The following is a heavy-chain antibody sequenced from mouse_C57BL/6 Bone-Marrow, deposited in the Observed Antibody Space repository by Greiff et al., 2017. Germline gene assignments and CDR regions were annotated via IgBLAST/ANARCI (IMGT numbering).Heavy chain of an antibody. Sequence: VQLQQSGPVLVKPGASVKMSCKASGYTFTDYYMNWVKQSHGKSLEWIGVINPYNGGTSYNQKFKGKAKLTVDKSSSTAYMELNSLTSEDSAVYYCARYDYDGPAYWGQGTLVTVSA. V-gene: IGHV1-19*01. CDR2: INPYNGGT. CDR3: ARYDYDGPAY. CDR1: GYTFTDYY. J-gene: IGHJ3*01. D-gene: IGHD2-4*01.